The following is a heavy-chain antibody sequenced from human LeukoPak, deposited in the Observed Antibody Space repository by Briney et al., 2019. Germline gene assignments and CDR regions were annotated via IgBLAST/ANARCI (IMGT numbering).Heavy chain of an antibody. J-gene: IGHJ3*01. V-gene: IGHV3-66*01. D-gene: IGHD1-26*01. Sequence: GSLRLSCEASGITVSNNYMTWVRQAPGKGLEWVPVIYSGGSTYYAHSVKGRFTISRDNSKKTLHLQMNSLRAEDTAVYYCAKGAVGATIDAYDVWGQGTMVIVSS. CDR2: IYSGGST. CDR1: GITVSNNY. CDR3: AKGAVGATIDAYDV.